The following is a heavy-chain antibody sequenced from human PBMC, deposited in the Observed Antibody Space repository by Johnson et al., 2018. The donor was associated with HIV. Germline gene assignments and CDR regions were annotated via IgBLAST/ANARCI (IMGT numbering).Heavy chain of an antibody. V-gene: IGHV3-30*02. CDR3: AKDTVSGSYYDAFDI. CDR1: GFTFSSYG. D-gene: IGHD1-26*01. CDR2: IRYDGSNK. Sequence: VESGGGVVQPGGSLRLSCAASGFTFSSYGMHWVRQAPGKGLEWVAFIRYDGSNKYYADSVKGRFTISRDNSKNTLYLQMNSLRAEDTAVYYCAKDTVSGSYYDAFDIWGQGTMVTVSS. J-gene: IGHJ3*02.